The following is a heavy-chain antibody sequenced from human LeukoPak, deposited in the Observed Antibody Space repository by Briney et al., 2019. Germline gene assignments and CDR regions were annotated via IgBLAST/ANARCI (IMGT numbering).Heavy chain of an antibody. CDR2: ICTSSVYI. J-gene: IGHJ4*02. V-gene: IGHV3-21*01. Sequence: GGSLRLSCAASGFTFSSYSMHWVRQAPGKGLEWVSLICTSSVYIYYADSVKGRFTISRDNAKSSLYLQINTLRAEDTAVYYCARAVWDSSGYYYDYWGQGTLVTVSS. CDR1: GFTFSSYS. CDR3: ARAVWDSSGYYYDY. D-gene: IGHD3-22*01.